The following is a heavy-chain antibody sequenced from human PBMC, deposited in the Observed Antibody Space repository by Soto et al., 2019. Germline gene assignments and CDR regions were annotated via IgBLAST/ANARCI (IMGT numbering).Heavy chain of an antibody. D-gene: IGHD3-10*01. CDR3: ARHIRFGELPHGGTYYYGMDV. J-gene: IGHJ6*02. CDR1: GYSFTSYW. CDR2: IYPGDSDT. Sequence: PGESLKISCQGSGYSFTSYWIGWVRQMPGKGLEWMGIIYPGDSDTRYSPSFQGQVTTSADKSISTAYLQWSSLKASDTAMYYCARHIRFGELPHGGTYYYGMDVWGQGTTVTVSS. V-gene: IGHV5-51*01.